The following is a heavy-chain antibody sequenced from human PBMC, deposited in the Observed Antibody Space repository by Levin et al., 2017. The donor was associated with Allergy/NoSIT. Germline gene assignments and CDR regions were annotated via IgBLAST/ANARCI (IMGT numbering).Heavy chain of an antibody. D-gene: IGHD5-18*01. J-gene: IGHJ4*02. CDR1: GFTFNNYA. V-gene: IGHV3-23*01. CDR3: AKRDSGYSYGYVDDY. CDR2: ISGSGDST. Sequence: GGSLRLSCAASGFTFNNYAMSWVRQAPGRGLEWVSAISGSGDSTYYAGSVKGRFTISRDNSKNTLYLQMSSLRAEDTVVYYCAKRDSGYSYGYVDDYWGQGTLVTVSS.